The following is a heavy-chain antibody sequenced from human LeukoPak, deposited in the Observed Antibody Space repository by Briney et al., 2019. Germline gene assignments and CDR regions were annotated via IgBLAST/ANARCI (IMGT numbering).Heavy chain of an antibody. CDR2: IDPSDSYT. CDR3: AYAVGYYDSFDY. D-gene: IGHD3-22*01. J-gene: IGHJ4*02. CDR1: GYSFTSYW. V-gene: IGHV5-10-1*01. Sequence: GESLKISCKGSGYSFTSYWITWVRQMPGKGLECMGTIDPSDSYTNYSPSFQGHVTISADKSSSTAYLQWSSLKASDTAMYYCAYAVGYYDSFDYWGQGTLVTVSS.